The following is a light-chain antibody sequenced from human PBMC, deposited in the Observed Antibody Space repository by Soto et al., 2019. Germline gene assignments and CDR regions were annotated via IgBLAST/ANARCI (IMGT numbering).Light chain of an antibody. Sequence: ELVLTQSPATLSLSPGERATLSCRASPSVSSYLSWYQQKPGQAPSLLIYDASNRATGIPARFSGSGSGTDFTLTISSLEPEDFAVYYCQQRSNWPPRFTFGPGTKVDIK. CDR3: QQRSNWPPRFT. CDR1: PSVSSY. J-gene: IGKJ3*01. V-gene: IGKV3-11*01. CDR2: DAS.